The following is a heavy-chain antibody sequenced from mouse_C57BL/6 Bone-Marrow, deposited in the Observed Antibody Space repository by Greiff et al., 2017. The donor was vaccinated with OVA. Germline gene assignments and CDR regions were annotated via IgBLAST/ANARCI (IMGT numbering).Heavy chain of an antibody. J-gene: IGHJ3*01. Sequence: QVQLQQPGAELVKPGASVKLSCKASGYTFTSYWMHWVKQRPGQGLEWIGMIHPNSGSTNYNEKFKSKATLTVDKSSSTAYMQLSSLTSEDSAVYYCAREGISLRPLAYWGQGTLVTVSA. CDR2: IHPNSGST. V-gene: IGHV1-64*01. CDR1: GYTFTSYW. D-gene: IGHD1-1*01. CDR3: AREGISLRPLAY.